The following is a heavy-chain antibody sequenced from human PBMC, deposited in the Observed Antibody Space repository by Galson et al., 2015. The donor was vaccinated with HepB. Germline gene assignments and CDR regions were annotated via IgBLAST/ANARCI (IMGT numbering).Heavy chain of an antibody. CDR3: ARAPAWNVKSGLPVPDY. V-gene: IGHV1-69*13. CDR1: GGTFSSYA. Sequence: SVKVSCKASGGTFSSYAISWVRQAPGQGLEWMGGIIPIFGTANYAQKFQGRVTITADESTSTAYMELSSLRSEDTAVYYCARAPAWNVKSGLPVPDYWGQGTLVTVSS. J-gene: IGHJ4*02. CDR2: IIPIFGTA. D-gene: IGHD1-1*01.